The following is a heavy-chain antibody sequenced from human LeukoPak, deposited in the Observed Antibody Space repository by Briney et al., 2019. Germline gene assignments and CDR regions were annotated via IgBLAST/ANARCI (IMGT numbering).Heavy chain of an antibody. V-gene: IGHV3-48*03. Sequence: GGSLRLSCAASGFTFSSYEMNWVRQAPGKGLEWVSYISSSGSTIYYADTVKGRFTISRDNAKNSLYLQMNSLRAEDTAVYYCAPKPYDSSGYYPHVGAFDAFDIWGQGTMVTVSS. CDR1: GFTFSSYE. CDR2: ISSSGSTI. D-gene: IGHD3-22*01. J-gene: IGHJ3*02. CDR3: APKPYDSSGYYPHVGAFDAFDI.